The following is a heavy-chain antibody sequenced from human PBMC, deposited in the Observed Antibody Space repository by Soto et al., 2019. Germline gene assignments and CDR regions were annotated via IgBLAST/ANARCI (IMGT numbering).Heavy chain of an antibody. CDR2: IYWNDDK. CDR3: AHKMDNVVWFGP. J-gene: IGHJ5*02. V-gene: IGHV2-5*01. CDR1: GFSLSGGGVG. Sequence: SGPTLVNPTQTLTLPCTFSGFSLSGGGVGVGWIRQPPGKALEWVALIYWNDDKSYSPYLKRTLTITKDNSKKQVVLTMTNMDPEDTATYYCAHKMDNVVWFGPWGRGTEVTVSS. D-gene: IGHD2-2*03.